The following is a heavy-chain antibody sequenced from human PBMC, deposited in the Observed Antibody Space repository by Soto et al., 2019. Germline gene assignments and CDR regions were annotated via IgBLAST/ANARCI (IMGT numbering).Heavy chain of an antibody. CDR2: IYYSGST. V-gene: IGHV4-30-4*01. CDR1: GGSISSGDYY. D-gene: IGHD3-3*01. CDR3: AREVDYDFWSGYRMVDY. Sequence: SETLSLTCTVSGGSISSGDYYWSWIRQPPGKGLEWIGYIYYSGSTYYSPSLKSRVTISVDTSKNQFSLKLSSVTAADTAVYYCAREVDYDFWSGYRMVDYWGQGTLVTVSS. J-gene: IGHJ4*02.